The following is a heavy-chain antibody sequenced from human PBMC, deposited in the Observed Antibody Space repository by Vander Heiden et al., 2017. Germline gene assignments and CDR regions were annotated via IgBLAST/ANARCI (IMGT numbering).Heavy chain of an antibody. CDR3: AKDLIADTYYYYYGMDV. D-gene: IGHD6-13*01. CDR1: GFTFSSDA. J-gene: IGHJ6*02. Sequence: EVQLLESGGALVQPGRSLRLSCPASGFTFSSDAMSWLRPAPGKGLEWVSAISGSGGSTYYADSVKGRFTISRDNSKNTLYLQMNSLRAEDTAVYYCAKDLIADTYYYYYGMDVWGQGTTVTVSS. CDR2: ISGSGGST. V-gene: IGHV3-23*01.